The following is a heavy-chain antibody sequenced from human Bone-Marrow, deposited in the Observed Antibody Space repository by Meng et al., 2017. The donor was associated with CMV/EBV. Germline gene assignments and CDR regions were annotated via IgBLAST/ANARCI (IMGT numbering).Heavy chain of an antibody. V-gene: IGHV1-2*02. J-gene: IGHJ6*02. D-gene: IGHD3-3*01. Sequence: ASVQVSCKASGYTFTDYYMHWVRQAPEQGLEWMGWINPNSGGTNYAQKFRGRVTMTRHTSITTAYMELSRLRSDDTAVYYCARGTSLFGVDLYYYYGMDVWGQGTTVAVSS. CDR1: GYTFTDYY. CDR3: ARGTSLFGVDLYYYYGMDV. CDR2: INPNSGGT.